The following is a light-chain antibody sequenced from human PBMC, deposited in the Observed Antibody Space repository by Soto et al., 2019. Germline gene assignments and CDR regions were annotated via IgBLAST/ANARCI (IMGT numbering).Light chain of an antibody. CDR3: QQYGSSPLIT. V-gene: IGKV3-20*01. J-gene: IGKJ5*01. CDR1: QSVSSSY. CDR2: GAS. Sequence: EIVLTQSPGTLSLSPGERATLSCRASQSVSSSYLAWYQQKPGQAPRHLIYGASNRATGIPDRFSGSGSGTDFTLTISRLEPEDFAVYYCQQYGSSPLITFGQGTRLEIK.